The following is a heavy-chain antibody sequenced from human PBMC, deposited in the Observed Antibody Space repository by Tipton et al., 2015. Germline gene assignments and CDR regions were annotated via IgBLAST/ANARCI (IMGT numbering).Heavy chain of an antibody. D-gene: IGHD3-9*01. CDR3: ARGRRIIRYFDE. CDR1: GGSISSSSYY. V-gene: IGHV4-39*02. CDR2: INHSGNT. Sequence: TLSLTCTVSGGSISSSSYYWAWIRQPPGKGLEWIGEINHSGNTKYNPSFKSRVNISVDASKNHFSLKMKSVTAADTAVYYCARGRRIIRYFDEWGQGSLVTVSS. J-gene: IGHJ4*02.